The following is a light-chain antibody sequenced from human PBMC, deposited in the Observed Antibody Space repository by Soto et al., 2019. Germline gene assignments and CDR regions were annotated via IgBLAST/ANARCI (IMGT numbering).Light chain of an antibody. V-gene: IGKV3-11*01. CDR2: DAS. Sequence: EIVLTQSPATLSLSPGERATLSCRASQSVSSYFAWYQQKPGQAPRLLLYDASNRATGIPARFSGSGSGTDFTLTISSLEPDDFAVYYCQQRSNWPGFGGGTKVEIK. J-gene: IGKJ4*02. CDR1: QSVSSY. CDR3: QQRSNWPG.